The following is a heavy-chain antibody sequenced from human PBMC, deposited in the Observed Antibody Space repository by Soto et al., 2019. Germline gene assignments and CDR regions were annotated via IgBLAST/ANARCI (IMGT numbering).Heavy chain of an antibody. Sequence: GGSLRLSCAASGFTFSSYAMHWVRQAPGKGLEWVAVIWYDGSNKYYADSVKGRFTISRDNSKNTLYLQMNSLRAEDTAVYYCARDLQGARTWYGMDVWGQGTTVTVSS. CDR2: IWYDGSNK. CDR1: GFTFSSYA. V-gene: IGHV3-33*01. CDR3: ARDLQGARTWYGMDV. J-gene: IGHJ6*02.